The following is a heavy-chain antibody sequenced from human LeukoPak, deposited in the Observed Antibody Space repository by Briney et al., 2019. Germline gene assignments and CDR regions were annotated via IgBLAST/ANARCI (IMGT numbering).Heavy chain of an antibody. Sequence: PSETLSLTCTVSDVSISTSGYYWAWIRQPPGKGLEWIGEINHSGSTNYNPSLKSRVTISVDTSKNQFSLKLSSVTAADTAVYYCARRVTWFGARYYFDYWGQGTLVTVSS. CDR3: ARRVTWFGARYYFDY. CDR1: DVSISTSGYY. D-gene: IGHD3-10*01. J-gene: IGHJ4*02. V-gene: IGHV4-39*07. CDR2: INHSGST.